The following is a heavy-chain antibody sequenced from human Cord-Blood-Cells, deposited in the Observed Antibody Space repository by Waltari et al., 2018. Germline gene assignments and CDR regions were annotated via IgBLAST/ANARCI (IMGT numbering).Heavy chain of an antibody. J-gene: IGHJ6*03. Sequence: QVQLVQSGAEVKKPGASVKVSCKASGYTFTSYGISWVRQAPGQGLEWMGWISAYNGNTNYAQKLQGRVTMTTETATSTAYMELRSLRSDDTAVYYCARSTLDGGYYYYMDVWGKGTTVTVSS. CDR2: ISAYNGNT. CDR3: ARSTLDGGYYYYMDV. D-gene: IGHD2-15*01. V-gene: IGHV1-18*01. CDR1: GYTFTSYG.